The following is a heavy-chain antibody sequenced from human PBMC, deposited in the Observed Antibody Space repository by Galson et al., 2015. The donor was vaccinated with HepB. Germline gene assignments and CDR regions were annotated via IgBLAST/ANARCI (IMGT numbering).Heavy chain of an antibody. CDR1: GFTFSTYW. Sequence: SLRLSCAASGFTFSTYWMHWVRQAPGKGLVWVSRINTNANSTSYADSVKGRFTISRDNAKNTLYLQMNSLRAEDTAVYYCARAPRYCSGGTCYSYGFDPWGQGTLATVSS. CDR2: INTNANST. V-gene: IGHV3-74*01. J-gene: IGHJ5*02. D-gene: IGHD2-15*01. CDR3: ARAPRYCSGGTCYSYGFDP.